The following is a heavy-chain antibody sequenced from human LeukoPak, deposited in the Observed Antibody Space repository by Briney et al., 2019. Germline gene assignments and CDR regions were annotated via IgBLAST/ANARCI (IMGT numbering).Heavy chain of an antibody. D-gene: IGHD3-10*01. J-gene: IGHJ4*02. CDR3: AKHRGMVRGVTFDC. Sequence: GGSLRLSCAASGFTFSSNAMTWVGQAPGRGLEWVSTISGSGGSTYYADSVKGRFTISRDNSKNTLFVQMNSLRAEDTAVYYCAKHRGMVRGVTFDCWGQGTLVTVSS. V-gene: IGHV3-23*01. CDR2: ISGSGGST. CDR1: GFTFSSNA.